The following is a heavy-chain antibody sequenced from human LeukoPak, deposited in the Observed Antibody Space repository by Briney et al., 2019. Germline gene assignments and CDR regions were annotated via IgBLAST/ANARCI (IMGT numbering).Heavy chain of an antibody. CDR3: AKGFSDISDYYYYYYMDV. Sequence: GGSLRLSCAASGFTFSSYAMSWVRQAPGKGLEWASAISGSGGSTYYADSVKGRFTISRDNSKNTLYLQMNSLRAEDTAVYYGAKGFSDISDYYYYYYMDVWGKGTTVTDSS. D-gene: IGHD3-3*02. CDR1: GFTFSSYA. J-gene: IGHJ6*03. CDR2: ISGSGGST. V-gene: IGHV3-23*01.